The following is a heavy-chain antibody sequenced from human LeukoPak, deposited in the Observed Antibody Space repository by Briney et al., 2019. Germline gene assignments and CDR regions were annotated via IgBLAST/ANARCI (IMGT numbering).Heavy chain of an antibody. D-gene: IGHD3-9*01. V-gene: IGHV1-69*05. J-gene: IGHJ4*02. Sequence: SVNVSSKASACTFSSYAISWVRHAAGQVLEWMGASIRIFGTANYAQKFQGRVTITTDESTSTAYMELSSLRSEDTAVYYCARGGPYYDILTGYPFDYWGQGTLVTVSS. CDR2: SIRIFGTA. CDR3: ARGGPYYDILTGYPFDY. CDR1: ACTFSSYA.